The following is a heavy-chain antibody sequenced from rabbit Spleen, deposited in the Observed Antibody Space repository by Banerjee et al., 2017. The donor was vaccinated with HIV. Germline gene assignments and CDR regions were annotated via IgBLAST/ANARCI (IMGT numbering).Heavy chain of an antibody. CDR2: IAGSSSGFT. D-gene: IGHD1-1*01. J-gene: IGHJ4*01. CDR3: ARDLTGVIGWNFKL. V-gene: IGHV1S40*01. Sequence: QSLEESGGGLVQPEGSLALTCKASGFSFSSSDYICWVRQAPGKGLEWISCIAGSSSGFTYSASWAKGRFTISKTSSTTVTLQMTSLTAADTATYFCARDLTGVIGWNFKLWGQGPWSPS. CDR1: GFSFSSSDY.